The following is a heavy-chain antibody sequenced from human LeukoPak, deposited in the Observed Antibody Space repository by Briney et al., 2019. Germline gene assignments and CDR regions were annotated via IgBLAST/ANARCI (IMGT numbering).Heavy chain of an antibody. Sequence: SETLSLTCAVYGGSFSGYYWSWIRQPPGKGLEWIGEINHSGSTNYNPSLRSRVTISVDTSKNQFSLKLSSVTAADTAVYYCARGFFFLEKWGQGTLVTVSS. CDR2: INHSGST. CDR1: GGSFSGYY. D-gene: IGHD3-3*01. J-gene: IGHJ4*02. CDR3: ARGFFFLEK. V-gene: IGHV4-34*01.